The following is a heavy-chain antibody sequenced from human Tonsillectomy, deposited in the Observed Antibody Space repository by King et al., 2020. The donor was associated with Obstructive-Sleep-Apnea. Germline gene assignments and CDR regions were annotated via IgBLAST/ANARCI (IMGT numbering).Heavy chain of an antibody. CDR2: INHSGST. CDR3: AREGGLKASVHRTDY. D-gene: IGHD3/OR15-3a*01. J-gene: IGHJ4*02. V-gene: IGHV4-34*01. Sequence: VQLQQWGAGLLKPSETLSLTCAVYGGSFSGYYWSWIRQPPGKGLEWIGEINHSGSTNYNPSLKSRVTISVDTSKNQFSLKLSSVTAADTAVYYCAREGGLKASVHRTDYWGQGTLVTVSS. CDR1: GGSFSGYY.